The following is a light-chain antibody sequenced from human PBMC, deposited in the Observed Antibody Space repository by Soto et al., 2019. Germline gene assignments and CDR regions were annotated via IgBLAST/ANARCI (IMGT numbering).Light chain of an antibody. CDR1: SCDIGSYNY. CDR2: EVS. CDR3: TSFTTTNIWV. Sequence: QSALTQPASVSGSPGQSITISCTGTSCDIGSYNYVSWYQQHPGKAPKLMICEVSNRPSGVSSRFSGSKSGNTAALTISGLRAEDEADYYCTSFTTTNIWVFGGGTKLTVL. V-gene: IGLV2-14*01. J-gene: IGLJ3*02.